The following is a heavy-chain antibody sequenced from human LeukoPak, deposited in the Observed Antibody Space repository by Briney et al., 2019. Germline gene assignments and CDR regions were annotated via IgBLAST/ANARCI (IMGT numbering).Heavy chain of an antibody. V-gene: IGHV4-39*07. Sequence: SETLSLTCTVSGGSISSSSYYWGWIRQPPGKTLEWIGSIYSSGSTYYNPSLKSRVIIIIDTPKNHFSLTLSSVTAADTAVYYCASGTTDIVVVPAILRNYYFDYWGQGTLVTVSS. J-gene: IGHJ4*02. CDR3: ASGTTDIVVVPAILRNYYFDY. CDR1: GGSISSSSYY. D-gene: IGHD2-2*01. CDR2: IYSSGST.